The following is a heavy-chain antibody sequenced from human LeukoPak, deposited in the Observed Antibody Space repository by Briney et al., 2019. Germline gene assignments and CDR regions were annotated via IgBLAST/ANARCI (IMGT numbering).Heavy chain of an antibody. J-gene: IGHJ6*03. V-gene: IGHV3-21*01. CDR3: ARAFDTSWDYYYMDV. CDR2: LSSLSKYI. CDR1: GFTFSTYS. Sequence: GGSLRLSCAASGFTFSTYSMNWVRQAPGQGLEWVSSLSSLSKYIYYADSVKGRFTISRDDAKNSLYLQMNSLRAEDTAVYYCARAFDTSWDYYYMDVWGKGTTVTVSS. D-gene: IGHD2-2*01.